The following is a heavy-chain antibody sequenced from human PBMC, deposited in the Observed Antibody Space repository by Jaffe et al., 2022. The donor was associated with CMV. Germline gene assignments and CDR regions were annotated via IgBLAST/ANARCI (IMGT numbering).Heavy chain of an antibody. Sequence: QVQLVQSGADVKKPGASVKVSCKASGYTFSGYYMHWVRQAPGQGLEWMGWINPNSGGTDSAQKFQGRVTLTRDSSISTAYMELSRLGFDDTAVYYCARGSYGDYYFDSWGQGTLVTVSS. V-gene: IGHV1-2*02. CDR2: INPNSGGT. D-gene: IGHD4-17*01. J-gene: IGHJ4*02. CDR1: GYTFSGYY. CDR3: ARGSYGDYYFDS.